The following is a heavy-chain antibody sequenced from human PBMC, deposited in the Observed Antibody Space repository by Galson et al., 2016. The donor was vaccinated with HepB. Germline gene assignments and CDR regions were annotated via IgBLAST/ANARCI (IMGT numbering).Heavy chain of an antibody. Sequence: CAIPGDSVSSNSAAWNWIRQSPSRVLEWLGRTYYRSKWYNEYAESVNSRITITPAPSKNQLSLQLNSLTPDDTAVYYCSRDYSVPYYYYYGTDVWGQGTTVTGSS. J-gene: IGHJ6*02. CDR3: SRDYSVPYYYYYGTDV. D-gene: IGHD2-21*01. V-gene: IGHV6-1*01. CDR2: TYYRSKWYN. CDR1: GDSVSSNSAA.